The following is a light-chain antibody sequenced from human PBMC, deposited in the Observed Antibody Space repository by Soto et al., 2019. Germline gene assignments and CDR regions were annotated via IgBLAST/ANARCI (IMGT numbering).Light chain of an antibody. Sequence: DIQITQSPSTLSASVGYRVNITFGSSQSLSNWLAWYQQKPGKAPKLLIYKTYNLESGVASRFSGSGSGTEFSLTISSLQPNDFATCYCQQYQSFSLTFGGGTMVDIK. CDR2: KTY. CDR3: QQYQSFSLT. V-gene: IGKV1-5*03. J-gene: IGKJ4*01. CDR1: QSLSNW.